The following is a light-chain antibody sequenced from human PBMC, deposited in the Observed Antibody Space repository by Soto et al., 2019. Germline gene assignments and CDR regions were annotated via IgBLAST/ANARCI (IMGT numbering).Light chain of an antibody. CDR3: QQYGSSPTWT. Sequence: GXXSLSPXERATLSCRASQSVSSSYLAWYQQKPGQAPRLLIYGASSRATGIPDRFSGSGSGTDFTLTISRLEPEDFAVYYCQQYGSSPTWTFGQGTKVDIK. V-gene: IGKV3-20*01. J-gene: IGKJ1*01. CDR2: GAS. CDR1: QSVSSSY.